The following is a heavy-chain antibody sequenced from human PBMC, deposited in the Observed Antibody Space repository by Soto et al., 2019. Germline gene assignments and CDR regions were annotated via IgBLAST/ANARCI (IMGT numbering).Heavy chain of an antibody. CDR3: ARRRSSSWPTYYYYGMDV. CDR1: GYSFTRYW. CDR2: IHPGDSNI. J-gene: IGHJ6*02. Sequence: PGESLTISCTCSGYSFTRYWIGWVRQMPGKGLEWMGIIHPGDSNIRYSPSVQGQVTISADKSISTAYLQWSSLKASDTAIYYCARRRSSSWPTYYYYGMDVWGQGTTVTVSS. V-gene: IGHV5-51*01. D-gene: IGHD6-6*01.